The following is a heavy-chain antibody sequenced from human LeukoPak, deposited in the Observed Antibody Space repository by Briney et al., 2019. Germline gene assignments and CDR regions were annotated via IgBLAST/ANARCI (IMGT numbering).Heavy chain of an antibody. CDR3: AKGISNWANLDY. CDR2: SRHDEDGK. D-gene: IGHD7-27*01. Sequence: GGSLRLSCAASGFSLSSYGLYWVRQAPGKGLDWVAFSRHDEDGKYYADSVKGRFTISRDNSQSTLYLQMNSLRGDDTAVYYCAKGISNWANLDYWGQGTLVTVSS. V-gene: IGHV3-30*02. CDR1: GFSLSSYG. J-gene: IGHJ4*02.